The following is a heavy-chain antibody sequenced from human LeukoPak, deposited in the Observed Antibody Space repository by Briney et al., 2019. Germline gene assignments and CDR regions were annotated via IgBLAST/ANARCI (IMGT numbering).Heavy chain of an antibody. V-gene: IGHV3-21*06. CDR1: GFTFSSYN. CDR3: ARDFLIFSSSAIGILDY. J-gene: IGHJ4*02. CDR2: ITSSSIHI. Sequence: GGSLRLSCAASGFTFSSYNMNWVRQAPGKGLEWVSSITSSSIHIFYADSVRGRFTISRDNAKNTLYLQMNSLRVEDTAVYYCARDFLIFSSSAIGILDYWGQGTLVTVSS. D-gene: IGHD3-9*01.